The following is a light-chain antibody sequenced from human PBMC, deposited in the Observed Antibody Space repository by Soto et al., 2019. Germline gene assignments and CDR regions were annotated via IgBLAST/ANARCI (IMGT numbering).Light chain of an antibody. CDR3: MQDLHTPRT. V-gene: IGKV2-28*01. Sequence: EIVMTQSPLSLSVTPGEPASISCRSSQSRLHSDGYNHLNWYLQKPGQSPQLLIYLGANRASGVPDGISASGAGADFTLKISRVEAEDVGIYYCMQDLHTPRTVGRGTRVEIK. J-gene: IGKJ1*01. CDR2: LGA. CDR1: QSRLHSDGYNH.